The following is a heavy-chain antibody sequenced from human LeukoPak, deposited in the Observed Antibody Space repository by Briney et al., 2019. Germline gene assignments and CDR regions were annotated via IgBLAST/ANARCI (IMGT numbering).Heavy chain of an antibody. CDR2: IYHSGST. J-gene: IGHJ3*02. CDR1: GYSISSGYY. V-gene: IGHV4-38-2*01. D-gene: IGHD2-2*01. CDR3: ARSGVPAANNAFDI. Sequence: SETLSLTCAVSGYSISSGYYWGWIRQPPGKGLEWIGSIYHSGSTYCNPSLKSRVTISVDTSKNQFSLKLSSVTAADTAVYYCARSGVPAANNAFDIWGQGTMVTVSS.